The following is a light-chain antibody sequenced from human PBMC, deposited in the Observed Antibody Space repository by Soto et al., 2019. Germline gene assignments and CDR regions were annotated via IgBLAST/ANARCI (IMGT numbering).Light chain of an antibody. CDR3: MQGTHWPWT. J-gene: IGKJ1*01. V-gene: IGKV2-30*01. CDR1: QSLVYSTGDIF. CDR2: KVS. Sequence: DVVMTQSPLSLPVTLGQPASISCRSSQSLVYSTGDIFLNWFQQRPGHAPRRLIYKVSNRDAGVPDRFSGRGSGTDFTLTISRVEPEDVGVYYCMQGTHWPWTFGEGTTVEIK.